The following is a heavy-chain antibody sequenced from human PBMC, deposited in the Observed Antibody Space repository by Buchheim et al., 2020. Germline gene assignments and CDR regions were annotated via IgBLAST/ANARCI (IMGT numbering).Heavy chain of an antibody. J-gene: IGHJ4*02. V-gene: IGHV3-30-3*01. D-gene: IGHD1-26*01. CDR2: ISYDGSNK. Sequence: QVQLVESGGGVVQPGRSLRLSCAASGFTFSSYAMHWVRQAPGKGLEWVAVISYDGSNKYYADSVKGRFTISRDNSKNTLYLQMNSLRAEDTAVYYCARETPWDSGSYFDYWGQGTL. CDR3: ARETPWDSGSYFDY. CDR1: GFTFSSYA.